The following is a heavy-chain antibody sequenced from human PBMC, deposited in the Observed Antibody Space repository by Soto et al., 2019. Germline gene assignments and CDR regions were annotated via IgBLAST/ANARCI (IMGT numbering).Heavy chain of an antibody. V-gene: IGHV3-72*01. CDR1: GFTFSDHY. Sequence: EVQLVESGGGLVQPGGSLRLSCAASGFTFSDHYMDCVRQAPGKGLEWVARSRNRVNIHTTEYAASVKGRFTISRDESKSSLYLQMNILKIEDTGVYYCARCLLGGARAYTFKVIDVWGQGTTVTVSA. J-gene: IGHJ6*01. D-gene: IGHD3-16*01. CDR2: SRNRVNIHTT. CDR3: ARCLLGGARAYTFKVIDV.